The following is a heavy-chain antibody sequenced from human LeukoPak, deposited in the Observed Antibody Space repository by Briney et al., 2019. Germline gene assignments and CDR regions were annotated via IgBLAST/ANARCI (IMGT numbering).Heavy chain of an antibody. CDR1: GFTFSSYA. V-gene: IGHV3-23*01. D-gene: IGHD2-15*01. Sequence: GGSLRLSCAASGFTFSSYAMSWVRQAPGKGLEWVSAISGSGGSTYYADSVKGRFTISRDNSKNTVYLQMNGLRADDTAVYYCAKDIGYCSGDSCPYFDHWGQGTLVTVSS. CDR2: ISGSGGST. CDR3: AKDIGYCSGDSCPYFDH. J-gene: IGHJ4*02.